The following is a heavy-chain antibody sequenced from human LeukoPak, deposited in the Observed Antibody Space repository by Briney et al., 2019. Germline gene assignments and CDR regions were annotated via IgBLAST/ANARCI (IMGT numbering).Heavy chain of an antibody. V-gene: IGHV1-2*02. J-gene: IGHJ4*02. CDR3: ARGRGTTSSNFVY. CDR2: INPNNGGT. CDR1: GYTFTGYY. D-gene: IGHD2-2*01. Sequence: ASVKVSCKASGYTFTGYYMHWVRQAPGQGLEWMGWINPNNGGTNYVQKFQGRVTMTRDTSISTAYMELSRLTSDDTAVYYCARGRGTTSSNFVYWCQGTLVTVSS.